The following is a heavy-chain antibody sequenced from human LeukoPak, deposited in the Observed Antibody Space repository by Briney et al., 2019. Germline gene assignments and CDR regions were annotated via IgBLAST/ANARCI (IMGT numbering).Heavy chain of an antibody. CDR3: ARDGTSTDDY. V-gene: IGHV1-18*01. CDR1: GYTFSNFG. D-gene: IGHD2-2*01. J-gene: IGHJ4*02. CDR2: ISGNNDNP. Sequence: ASVQVSCKASGYTFSNFGINWVRQAPGRGLEWIAWISGNNDNPNYGQKFQGRFTVTTDSSTSTAYMELRNLRSDDTAVYYCARDGTSTDDYWGQGTLVTVSS.